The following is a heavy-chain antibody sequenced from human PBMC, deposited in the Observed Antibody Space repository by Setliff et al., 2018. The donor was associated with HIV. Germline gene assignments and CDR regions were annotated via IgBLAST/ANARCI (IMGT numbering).Heavy chain of an antibody. CDR3: ARARRRMATSGYFDY. Sequence: ASETLSLTCTVSGGSISSYYWSWIRQPPGRGLEWIGYIYYSGSTNYNPSLKSRVTISVDTSKNQFSLKLSSVTAADTAVYYCARARRRMATSGYFDYWGQGTLVTVSS. J-gene: IGHJ4*02. CDR1: GGSISSYY. CDR2: IYYSGST. D-gene: IGHD5-12*01. V-gene: IGHV4-59*08.